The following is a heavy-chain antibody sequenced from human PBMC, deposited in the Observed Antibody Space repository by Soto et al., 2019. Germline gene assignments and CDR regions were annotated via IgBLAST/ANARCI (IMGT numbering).Heavy chain of an antibody. D-gene: IGHD5-12*01. CDR3: ARELDIPPDYYFDY. CDR1: GFTFGSYG. Sequence: QVRLVESGGDLVQPGRSLRRSCAASGFTFGSYGMHWVRQAPGKGLEWVAMISYDGRHQYYADSVKGRFTISRDNFKDTLYLQMNGLTPEDTAIYFCARELDIPPDYYFDYWGQGTLVTASS. J-gene: IGHJ4*02. V-gene: IGHV3-30*03. CDR2: ISYDGRHQ.